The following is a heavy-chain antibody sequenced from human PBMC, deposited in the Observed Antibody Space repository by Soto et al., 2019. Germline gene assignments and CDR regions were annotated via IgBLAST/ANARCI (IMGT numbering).Heavy chain of an antibody. CDR1: GYSFTSYW. J-gene: IGHJ6*02. CDR2: INPGDSDI. CDR3: AGGGVRGVITRTRDYYGMDV. Sequence: GESLKISCKGSGYSFTSYWIGWVRQMPGKGLEWMGIINPGDSDIRYSPSFQGQITISADKSISTAYLQWSSLKASDTAMYYCAGGGVRGVITRTRDYYGMDVWGQGTTVTVS. D-gene: IGHD3-10*01. V-gene: IGHV5-51*01.